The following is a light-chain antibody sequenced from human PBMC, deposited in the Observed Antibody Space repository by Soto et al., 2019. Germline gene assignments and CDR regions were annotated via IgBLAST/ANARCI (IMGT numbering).Light chain of an antibody. V-gene: IGKV1-6*01. CDR2: GAS. CDR3: LQDFNYPIT. CDR1: RDIRYF. J-gene: IGKJ5*01. Sequence: AIQLTQSPSSLSASVGDRVTISCRASRDIRYFLAWYQHAPGKDPKLLIYGASILHSGVPSRFSGSGSGTDFTLTISSLLPEDFATYYCLQDFNYPITFGQGTRLEI.